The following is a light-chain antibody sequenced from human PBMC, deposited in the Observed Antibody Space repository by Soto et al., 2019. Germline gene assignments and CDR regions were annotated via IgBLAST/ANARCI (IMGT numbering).Light chain of an antibody. CDR2: EAS. CDR3: QQFNSYPIT. V-gene: IGKV1-5*01. CDR1: QGISRW. Sequence: DIQMTQSPSSVSASVGDRVTITCRASQGISRWLTWYQQKPGKAPKLLIYEASNLESGVPSRFSGSGSGTEFTLTIGGLQPDDFATYYCQQFNSYPITFGQGTRLEIK. J-gene: IGKJ5*01.